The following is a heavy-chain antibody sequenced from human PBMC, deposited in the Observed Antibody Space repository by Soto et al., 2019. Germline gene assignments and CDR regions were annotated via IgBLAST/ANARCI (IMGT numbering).Heavy chain of an antibody. J-gene: IGHJ4*02. D-gene: IGHD6-19*01. CDR2: IKSKTDGGTT. CDR1: GFTFSNAW. CDR3: TTKDVIAVAGWRSGY. V-gene: IGHV3-15*07. Sequence: GGSLRLSCAASGFTFSNAWMNWVRQAPGKGLEWVGRIKSKTDGGTTDYAAPVKGRFTISRDDSKNTLYLQMNSLKTEDTAVYYCTTKDVIAVAGWRSGYWGQGTLVTVSS.